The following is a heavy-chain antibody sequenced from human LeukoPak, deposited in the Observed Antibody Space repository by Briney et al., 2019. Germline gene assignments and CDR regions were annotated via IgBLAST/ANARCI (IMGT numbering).Heavy chain of an antibody. CDR3: ARGAGYCTNGVCYLRLKSIFDY. J-gene: IGHJ4*02. V-gene: IGHV4-34*01. D-gene: IGHD2-8*01. CDR2: TNHSGST. CDR1: GGSFSGYY. Sequence: PSETLSLTCAVYGGSFSGYYWSWIRQPPGKGLEWIGETNHSGSTNYNPSLKSRVTISVDTSKNQFSLKLSSVTAADTAVYYCARGAGYCTNGVCYLRLKSIFDYWGQGTLVTVSS.